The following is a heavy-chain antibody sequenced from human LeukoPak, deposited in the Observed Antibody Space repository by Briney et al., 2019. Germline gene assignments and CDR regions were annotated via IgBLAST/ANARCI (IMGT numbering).Heavy chain of an antibody. J-gene: IGHJ4*02. V-gene: IGHV1-69*13. CDR3: ATATGGNWGFDF. CDR1: GCTFSSHG. CDR2: IIPIFGTT. Sequence: SVKVSCTASGCTFSSHGISWVRQAPGQGLEWMGGIIPIFGTTSYAQKFQGRVTITAVESTSTAYMELSSLRTEDTAVYYCATATGGNWGFDFWGQGILVTVSS. D-gene: IGHD3-16*01.